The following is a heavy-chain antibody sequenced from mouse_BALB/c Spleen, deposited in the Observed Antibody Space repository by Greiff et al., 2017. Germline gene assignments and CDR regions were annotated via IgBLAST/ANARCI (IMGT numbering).Heavy chain of an antibody. J-gene: IGHJ3*01. V-gene: IGHV5-6-5*01. D-gene: IGHD3-1*01. CDR3: ARKSGVLAY. CDR2: ISSGGST. CDR1: GFTFSSYA. Sequence: DVMLVESGGGLVKPGGSLKLSCAASGFTFSSYAMSWVRQTPEKRLEWVASISSGGSTYYPDSVKGRFTISRDNARNILYLQMSSLRSEDTAMYYCARKSGVLAYWGQGTLVTVSA.